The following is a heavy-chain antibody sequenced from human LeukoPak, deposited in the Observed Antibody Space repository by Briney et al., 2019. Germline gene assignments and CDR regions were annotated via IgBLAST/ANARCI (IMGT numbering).Heavy chain of an antibody. CDR2: IYYSGST. V-gene: IGHV4-31*03. Sequence: SETLSLTCTVSGGSISSGGYYWSWIRQHPGKGLEWFGYIYYSGSTYYNPSLKSRVTISVDTSKNQFSLKLSSVTAADTAVYYCARLYFDSTYYFDYWGQGTLVTVSS. D-gene: IGHD3-9*01. CDR1: GGSISSGGYY. J-gene: IGHJ4*02. CDR3: ARLYFDSTYYFDY.